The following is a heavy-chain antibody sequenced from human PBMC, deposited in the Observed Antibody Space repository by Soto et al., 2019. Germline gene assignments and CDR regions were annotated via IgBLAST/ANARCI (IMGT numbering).Heavy chain of an antibody. J-gene: IGHJ4*02. CDR1: GFTFGDYW. Sequence: GGSLRLSCAASGFTFGDYWMHWVRQPPGKGPEWVSRMTGDGRTTQYADSAKGRFTASRDNAKSTLYLQMNSLRAEDTAVYYCATAEVDYWGPGTLVTVSS. CDR2: MTGDGRTT. CDR3: ATAEVDY. V-gene: IGHV3-74*03.